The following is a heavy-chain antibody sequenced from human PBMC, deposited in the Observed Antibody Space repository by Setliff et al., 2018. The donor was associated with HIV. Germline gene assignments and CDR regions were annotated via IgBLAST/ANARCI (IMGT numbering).Heavy chain of an antibody. CDR1: GFIFSDYS. Sequence: GGSLRLSCAASGFIFSDYSMNWVRQAPGKGLECVSFITSSGATMYDAESVKGRFTISRDNAKNALYLEMNSLRVEDTAVYYCARGTGSGDWKIDYWGQGTLVTVSS. D-gene: IGHD2-15*01. CDR2: ITSSGATM. V-gene: IGHV3-48*01. J-gene: IGHJ4*02. CDR3: ARGTGSGDWKIDY.